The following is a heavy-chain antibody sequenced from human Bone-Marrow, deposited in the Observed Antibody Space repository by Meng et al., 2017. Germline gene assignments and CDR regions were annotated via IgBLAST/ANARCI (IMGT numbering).Heavy chain of an antibody. V-gene: IGHV1-69*06. D-gene: IGHD5-18*01. CDR3: ARGGYSYGLVGIFDY. J-gene: IGHJ4*02. Sequence: QVQVVQSGAEVKKPGSSVKFSCKASGGTFSSYAISWVRQAPGQGLEWMGGIIPIFGTANYAQKFQGRVTITADKSTSTAYMELSSLRSEDTAVYYCARGGYSYGLVGIFDYWGQGTLVTVSS. CDR1: GGTFSSYA. CDR2: IIPIFGTA.